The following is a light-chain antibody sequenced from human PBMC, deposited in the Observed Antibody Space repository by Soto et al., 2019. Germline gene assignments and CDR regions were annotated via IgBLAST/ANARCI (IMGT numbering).Light chain of an antibody. V-gene: IGLV1-40*01. CDR3: QSHDSSLSGYV. Sequence: QSVLTPPPSVSEAPGQRVTISCTGSSSNIGAGYEAHWYQQVPGTAPKLLIYENNNRPSGVPDRFSGSKSGTSASLAIPGHQAEDEAEYYCQSHDSSLSGYVFGTGTKLTVL. CDR1: SSNIGAGYE. CDR2: ENN. J-gene: IGLJ1*01.